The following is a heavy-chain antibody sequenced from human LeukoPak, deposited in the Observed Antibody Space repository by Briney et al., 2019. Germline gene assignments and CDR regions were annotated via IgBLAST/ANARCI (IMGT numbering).Heavy chain of an antibody. J-gene: IGHJ4*02. CDR2: INWNGGST. Sequence: GGSLRLSCAASGFTFDDYSMSWVRQAPGKGLEWVSGINWNGGSTGYADSVKGRFTISRDNSKNTLYLQMNSLRAEDTAVYYCAKAKGRGSPGRDYFDYWGQGTLVTVSS. CDR1: GFTFDDYS. V-gene: IGHV3-20*04. CDR3: AKAKGRGSPGRDYFDY. D-gene: IGHD3-10*01.